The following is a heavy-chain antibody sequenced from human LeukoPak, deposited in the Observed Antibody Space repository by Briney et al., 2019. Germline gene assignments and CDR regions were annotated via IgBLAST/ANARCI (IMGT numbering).Heavy chain of an antibody. CDR2: INAGNGNT. D-gene: IGHD3-10*01. Sequence: MHWVRQAPGQRLEWMGWINAGNGNTKYSQEFQGRVTITRDTSTSTAYMELRSLRSDDTAVYYCAKDPRHRLVWFGEETHFYYMDVWGKGTTVTISS. CDR3: AKDPRHRLVWFGEETHFYYMDV. J-gene: IGHJ6*03. V-gene: IGHV1-3*01.